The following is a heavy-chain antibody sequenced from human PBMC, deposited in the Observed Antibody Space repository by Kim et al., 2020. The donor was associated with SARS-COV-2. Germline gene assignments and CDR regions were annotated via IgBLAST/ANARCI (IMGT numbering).Heavy chain of an antibody. CDR3: ARRTAAAGTDY. J-gene: IGHJ4*02. V-gene: IGHV5-10-1*01. D-gene: IGHD6-13*01. CDR2: T. Sequence: TNYSPSFQGHVTISADKSISTAYLQWSSLKASDTAMYYCARRTAAAGTDYWGQGTLVTVSS.